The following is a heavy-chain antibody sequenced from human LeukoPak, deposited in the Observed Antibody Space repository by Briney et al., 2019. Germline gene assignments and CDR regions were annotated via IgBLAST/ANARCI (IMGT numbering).Heavy chain of an antibody. CDR1: GGSFSGYY. CDR2: INHSGST. J-gene: IGHJ4*02. CDR3: ARLLRITMIVVVSYYFDY. D-gene: IGHD3-22*01. Sequence: SETLSLTCAVYGGSFSGYYWSWIRQPPGKGLEWIGEINHSGSTNYNPSLKSRVTISVDTSKNQFSLKLSSVTAADTAVYYCARLLRITMIVVVSYYFDYWGQGTLVTVSS. V-gene: IGHV4-34*01.